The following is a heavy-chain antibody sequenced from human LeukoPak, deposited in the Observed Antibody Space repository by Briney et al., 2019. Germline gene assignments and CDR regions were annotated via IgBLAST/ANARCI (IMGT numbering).Heavy chain of an antibody. CDR1: GGTFSSYA. J-gene: IGHJ3*01. D-gene: IGHD3-22*01. CDR2: IIPILGIA. Sequence: SVKVSCKASGGTFSSYAISWVRQAPGQGLEWMGRIIPILGIANYAQKFQGRVTITADESTSTAYMELSSLRSEDTAVYYCAREMSMATYYFDSSGYYSDAFDVWGQGTMVTVSS. CDR3: AREMSMATYYFDSSGYYSDAFDV. V-gene: IGHV1-69*04.